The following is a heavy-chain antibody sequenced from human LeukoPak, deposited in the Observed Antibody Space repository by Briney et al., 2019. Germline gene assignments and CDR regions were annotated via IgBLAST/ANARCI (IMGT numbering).Heavy chain of an antibody. J-gene: IGHJ4*02. V-gene: IGHV1-2*02. CDR1: GYTFTDYY. D-gene: IGHD5-18*01. Sequence: ASVKVSCKASGYTFTDYYLHWVRQAPGQGLEWMGWSNPNSGDTDYAQKFQGRVTMTRDTSISTAYMELSRLRYDDTAVYYCARDMDTGPDLFDYWGQGTLVTVSS. CDR2: SNPNSGDT. CDR3: ARDMDTGPDLFDY.